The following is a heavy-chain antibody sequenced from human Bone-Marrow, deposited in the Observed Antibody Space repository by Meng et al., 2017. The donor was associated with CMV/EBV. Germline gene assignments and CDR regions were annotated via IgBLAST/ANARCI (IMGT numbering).Heavy chain of an antibody. CDR3: ARGTLGTNCSSTSCYTQVDYYYYYYGMDV. D-gene: IGHD2-2*02. V-gene: IGHV1-8*02. J-gene: IGHJ6*02. CDR1: GYTFISYG. Sequence: ASVKVSCKASGYTFISYGINWVRQATGQGLEWMGWMNPNSGNTGYAQRFQGRVTMTRNTSISTAYMELSSLRSEDTAVYYCARGTLGTNCSSTSCYTQVDYYYYYYGMDVWGQGTTVTVSS. CDR2: MNPNSGNT.